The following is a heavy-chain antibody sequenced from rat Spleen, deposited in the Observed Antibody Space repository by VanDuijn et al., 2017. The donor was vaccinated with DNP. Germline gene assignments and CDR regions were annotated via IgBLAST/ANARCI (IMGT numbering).Heavy chain of an antibody. D-gene: IGHD1-4*01. V-gene: IGHV5-22*01. CDR3: ARHVLPLRVWDY. J-gene: IGHJ2*01. CDR2: ISYDGGST. CDR1: GFTFSNYS. Sequence: EVQLVESGGGLVQPGRSLKLSCAASGFTFSNYSMAWVRQAPTKGLEWIAYISYDGGSTYRGDSVKGRFTISRDIVKNILYLQMNSLRSEDMATYYCARHVLPLRVWDYWGQGVMVTVSA.